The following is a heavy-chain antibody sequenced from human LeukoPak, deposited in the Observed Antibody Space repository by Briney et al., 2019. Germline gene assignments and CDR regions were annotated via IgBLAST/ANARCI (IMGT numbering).Heavy chain of an antibody. V-gene: IGHV3-11*04. D-gene: IGHD3-16*01. J-gene: IGHJ4*02. CDR1: GFTFSDYY. Sequence: GGSLRLSCAASGFTFSDYYMSWIRQAPGKGLEWLSYISSSGNIKYYTDSVKGRFTISRDNSKNSLYLQMKSLRAEDTALYYCARRGYHDYSGFDYWGQGTLVTVSS. CDR2: ISSSGNIK. CDR3: ARRGYHDYSGFDY.